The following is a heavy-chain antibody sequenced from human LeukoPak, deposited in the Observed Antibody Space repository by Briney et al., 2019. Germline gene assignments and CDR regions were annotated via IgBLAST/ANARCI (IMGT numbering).Heavy chain of an antibody. CDR1: GYSFTSHW. V-gene: IGHV5-10-1*01. J-gene: IGHJ4*02. CDR2: IDPSDSYT. CDR3: ARHIDGYSTSFDY. D-gene: IGHD5-24*01. Sequence: GESLRISCKGSGYSFTSHWISWVRQMPGKGLEWMGRIDPSDSYTNYSPSFQGHVTISADKSISTAYLQWSSLKASDTAMYYCARHIDGYSTSFDYWGQGTLVTVSS.